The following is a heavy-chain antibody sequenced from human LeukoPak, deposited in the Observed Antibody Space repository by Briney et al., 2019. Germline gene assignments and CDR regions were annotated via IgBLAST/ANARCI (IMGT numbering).Heavy chain of an antibody. V-gene: IGHV3-23*01. D-gene: IGHD3-9*01. Sequence: GGSLRLSCAASGFTFSSYAMGWVRQAPGKGLEWVSAISGSGGSTYYADSVKGRFTISRDNSKNTLYLQMNSLRAEDTAVYYCAKARGDFRYYDIYYFDYWGQGTLVTVSS. CDR2: ISGSGGST. CDR1: GFTFSSYA. CDR3: AKARGDFRYYDIYYFDY. J-gene: IGHJ4*02.